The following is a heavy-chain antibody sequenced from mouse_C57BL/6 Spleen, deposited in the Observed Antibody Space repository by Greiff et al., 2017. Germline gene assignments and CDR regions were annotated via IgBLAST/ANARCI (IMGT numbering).Heavy chain of an antibody. Sequence: EVMLVESGGGLVQPKGSLKLSCAASGFSFNTYAMNWVRQAPGKGLEWVARIRRKSNNYATYSADSVKARFTISRDDSESMLYLQMNNVNTEDTAMDYCVSYGNYAWFAYWGQGTLVTVSA. J-gene: IGHJ3*01. V-gene: IGHV10-1*01. CDR2: IRRKSNNYAT. CDR3: VSYGNYAWFAY. CDR1: GFSFNTYA. D-gene: IGHD2-1*01.